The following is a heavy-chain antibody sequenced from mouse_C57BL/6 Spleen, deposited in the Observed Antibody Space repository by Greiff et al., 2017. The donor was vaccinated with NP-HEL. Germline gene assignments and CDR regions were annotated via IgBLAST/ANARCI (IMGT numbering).Heavy chain of an antibody. CDR3: ARRYGYYFDY. CDR2: IDPSDSYT. Sequence: VQLQQPGAELVMPGASVKLSCKASGYTFTSYWMHWVKQRPGQGLEWIGEIDPSDSYTNYNQKFKGKSTLTVDKSSSTAYMQLSSLTSEDSAVYYCARRYGYYFDYWGQGTTLTVSS. D-gene: IGHD1-1*01. CDR1: GYTFTSYW. V-gene: IGHV1-69*01. J-gene: IGHJ2*01.